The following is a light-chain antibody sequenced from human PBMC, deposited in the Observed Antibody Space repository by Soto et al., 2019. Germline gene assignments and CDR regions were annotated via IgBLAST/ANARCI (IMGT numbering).Light chain of an antibody. CDR3: CSYASSSTFV. V-gene: IGLV2-23*02. CDR1: SSDVGSYNL. J-gene: IGLJ3*02. Sequence: QSVLTQPASVSGSPGQSITISCTGTSSDVGSYNLVSWYQQHPGKAPKVMIYEVTKRPSGVSNRFSGSKSGNTASLTISGPQAEDEADHYCCSYASSSTFVFGGGTKVTVL. CDR2: EVT.